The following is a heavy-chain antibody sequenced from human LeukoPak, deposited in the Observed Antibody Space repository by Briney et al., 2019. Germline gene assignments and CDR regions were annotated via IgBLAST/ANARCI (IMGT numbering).Heavy chain of an antibody. CDR2: ISANNGDT. CDR3: ARVPPSAHQLLSSDY. CDR1: GYTFTSYG. J-gene: IGHJ4*02. V-gene: IGHV1-18*04. D-gene: IGHD2-2*01. Sequence: ASVKVSCKASGYTFTSYGISWVRQAPGQGLKWMGWISANNGDTRYAQNLQGRVTMTTDASTSTAYMELRTLRSDDTAVYYCARVPPSAHQLLSSDYWGQGTQVTVSS.